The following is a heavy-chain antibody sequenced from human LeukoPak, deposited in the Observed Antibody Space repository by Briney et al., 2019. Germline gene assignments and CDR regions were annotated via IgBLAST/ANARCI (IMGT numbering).Heavy chain of an antibody. CDR3: ARVRGPPDYYYMDV. V-gene: IGHV1-18*01. Sequence: ASVKVSCKASGYTFTSYGISWVRQAPGQGLEWMGWISAYNGNTNYAQKLQGRVTMTTDTSTSTAYMELRSLRSDDTAVYYCARVRGPPDYYYMDVWGKGTTVTVSS. CDR2: ISAYNGNT. D-gene: IGHD1-14*01. CDR1: GYTFTSYG. J-gene: IGHJ6*03.